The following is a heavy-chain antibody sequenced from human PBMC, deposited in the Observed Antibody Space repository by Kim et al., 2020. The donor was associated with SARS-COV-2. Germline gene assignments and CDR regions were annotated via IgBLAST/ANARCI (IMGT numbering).Heavy chain of an antibody. J-gene: IGHJ4*01. CDR3: ARVRPNGDNSPH. Sequence: GGSLRLSCAASGFNFNSYWMSWVRLAPGRGLEWLANINLDGNEKNYVDSVKGRFTISRDNAKNSLYLQMNSLGGDDTAVYYCARVRPNGDNSPHWGQGTLVTVSP. V-gene: IGHV3-7*01. D-gene: IGHD4-17*01. CDR1: GFNFNSYW. CDR2: INLDGNEK.